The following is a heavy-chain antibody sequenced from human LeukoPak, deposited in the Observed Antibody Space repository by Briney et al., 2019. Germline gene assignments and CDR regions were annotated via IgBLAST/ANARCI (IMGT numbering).Heavy chain of an antibody. D-gene: IGHD2-15*01. CDR3: ARDRCCSGGSCYGDAFDL. CDR1: GFTVRSNY. CDR2: MYSGGST. J-gene: IGHJ3*01. Sequence: GGSLRLSCTASGFTVRSNYMSWVRQSPRKGLEWVSIMYSGGSTDYADSVKGRFIISRDHSKNTLYLQMNSPRAEDTAVYYCARDRCCSGGSCYGDAFDLWGQGTMVTVSS. V-gene: IGHV3-53*01.